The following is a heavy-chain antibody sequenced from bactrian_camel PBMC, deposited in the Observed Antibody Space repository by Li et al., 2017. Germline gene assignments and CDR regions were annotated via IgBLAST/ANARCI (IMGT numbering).Heavy chain of an antibody. CDR2: IAREAGST. CDR1: KYIGNEYP. Sequence: HVQLVESGGGSVQAGGSLTLSCVVSKYIGNEYPLAWFRQPPGREREGVALIAREAGSTQYADSAKGRFTISQDSAKKTVYLQMNNLKPEDTAKYICASGGRMGSRGNCYDWEYNIWGQGTQVTVS. D-gene: IGHD6*01. CDR3: ASGGRMGSRGNCYDWEYNI. V-gene: IGHV3S63*01. J-gene: IGHJ4*01.